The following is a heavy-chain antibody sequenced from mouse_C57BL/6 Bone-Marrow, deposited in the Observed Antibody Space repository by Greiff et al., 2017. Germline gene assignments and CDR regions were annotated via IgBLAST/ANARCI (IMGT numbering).Heavy chain of an antibody. J-gene: IGHJ4*01. CDR3: ARAHCVLRHGYYAMDY. CDR1: GYTFTGYW. V-gene: IGHV1-9*01. Sequence: VQLQQSGAELMKPGASVKLSCKATGYTFTGYWIEWVKQRPGHGLEWIGEILPGSGSTNYNAKFKGKATFTADPSSNTAYMQLSSLTTAASAIXYCARAHCVLRHGYYAMDYWGQGTSVTVSS. D-gene: IGHD1-2*01. CDR2: ILPGSGST.